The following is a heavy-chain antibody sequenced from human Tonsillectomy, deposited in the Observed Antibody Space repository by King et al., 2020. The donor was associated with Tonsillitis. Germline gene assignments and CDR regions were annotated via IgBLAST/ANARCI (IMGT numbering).Heavy chain of an antibody. CDR2: IYYSGST. D-gene: IGHD5/OR15-5a*01. CDR3: ARDIYRNWFDP. V-gene: IGHV4-31*03. J-gene: IGHJ5*02. Sequence: PLQESGPGLVKPSQTLSLTCTVSGGSISSGAYYWSWIRQHPGKGLEWIGYIYYSGSTYYNPSLKSRVTISIDTSKNQFSLKLSSVTAADTAVYYCARDIYRNWFDPWGQGTLVTVSS. CDR1: GGSISSGAYY.